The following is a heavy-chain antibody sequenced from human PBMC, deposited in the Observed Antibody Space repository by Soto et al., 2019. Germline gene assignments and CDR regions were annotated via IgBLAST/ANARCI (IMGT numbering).Heavy chain of an antibody. CDR2: LSRGDER. Sequence: QVQLQESGPGLVKPSETLSLTCTVSGAPITTTKWWAWVRLPPGKGLEWIGELSRGDERSSNPSLEGRFTMSLDKSNNHFSLKLTSLTAAHTAIYYCATQTISYAWGVWGRGTSVTVSS. D-gene: IGHD3-16*01. J-gene: IGHJ6*02. V-gene: IGHV4-4*02. CDR1: GAPITTTKW. CDR3: ATQTISYAWGV.